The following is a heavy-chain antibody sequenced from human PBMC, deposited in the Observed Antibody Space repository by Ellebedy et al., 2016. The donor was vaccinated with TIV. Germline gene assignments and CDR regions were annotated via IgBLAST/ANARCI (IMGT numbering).Heavy chain of an antibody. Sequence: PGGSLRLSCTVSGLTFSSYPIHWVRLAPGKGLEWVTLISYDGTTKYNADSVRGRFTISSDISKNTVYLQMNNLRGDDTALYYCATSAVGHSHGYYFDYWGQGTLVSVSS. V-gene: IGHV3-30-3*01. J-gene: IGHJ4*02. CDR1: GLTFSSYP. D-gene: IGHD3-22*01. CDR3: ATSAVGHSHGYYFDY. CDR2: ISYDGTTK.